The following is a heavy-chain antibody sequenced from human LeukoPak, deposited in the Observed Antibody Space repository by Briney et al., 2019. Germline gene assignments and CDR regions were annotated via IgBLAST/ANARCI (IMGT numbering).Heavy chain of an antibody. J-gene: IGHJ4*02. CDR2: IYYSGST. D-gene: IGHD2-21*02. CDR1: GGSMSSSSYF. Sequence: PSETLSLTCTVSGGSMSSSSYFWAWIRQSPGKGLEWIGSIYYSGSTHYNPSLESRVTISVDTSKSQFSLKLNSVTAADTAVYYCARLGTVVTAIIGGYFDCWGQGTLVTVSS. V-gene: IGHV4-39*01. CDR3: ARLGTVVTAIIGGYFDC.